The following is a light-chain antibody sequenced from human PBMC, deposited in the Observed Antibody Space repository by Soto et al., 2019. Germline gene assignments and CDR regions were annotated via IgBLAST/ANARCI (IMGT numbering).Light chain of an antibody. V-gene: IGKV3-20*01. CDR3: QQWGSSTGT. J-gene: IGKJ1*01. CDR1: ESVSDNY. CDR2: GAS. Sequence: IVLTQSPGTLSLSPGERATLSCRASESVSDNYLAWYQQRSGQAPRLGIYGASSRASAVPDRFSGSGSGTDFTITINRLETEDCAMYDGQQWGSSTGTFGQGTKVDIK.